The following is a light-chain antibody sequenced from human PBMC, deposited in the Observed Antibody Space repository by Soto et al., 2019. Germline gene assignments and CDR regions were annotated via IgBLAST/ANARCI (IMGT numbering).Light chain of an antibody. Sequence: DIQMTQSPSSLSASVGDRVTITCRASQGIRTDLGWYQQKPGKAPKRLIYDVSSLESGVPSRFSGSGSGTEFTLTISSLQPDDFATYYCQHYNSYSEAFGQGTKVDIK. CDR3: QHYNSYSEA. CDR1: QGIRTD. J-gene: IGKJ1*01. CDR2: DVS. V-gene: IGKV1-17*01.